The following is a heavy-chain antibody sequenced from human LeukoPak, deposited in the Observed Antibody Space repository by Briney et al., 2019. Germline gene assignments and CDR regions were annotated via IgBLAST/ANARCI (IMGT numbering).Heavy chain of an antibody. CDR3: ARGSTTTLNY. V-gene: IGHV4-59*01. D-gene: IGHD3-9*01. Sequence: SETLSLTCTVSGGSISSYYWSWIRQPPGKGLEWIGYIYYSGSTNYNPSLKSRVTISVDTSKNQFSLRLSSVTAADTAVYYCARGSTTTLNYWGQGTLVTVSS. J-gene: IGHJ4*02. CDR1: GGSISSYY. CDR2: IYYSGST.